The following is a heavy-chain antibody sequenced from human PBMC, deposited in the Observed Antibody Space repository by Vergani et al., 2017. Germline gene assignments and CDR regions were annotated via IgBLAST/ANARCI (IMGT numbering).Heavy chain of an antibody. Sequence: QVQLQESGPGLVKPSETLSLTCTVSGGSISSYYWSWIRQPPGKGLEWIGYIYYSGSTNYNPSLKSRVTISVETSKNQFSLNLSSVTAADTAVYYCARVGSWSNLRKPFDYWGQGTLVTVSS. CDR2: IYYSGST. V-gene: IGHV4-59*01. J-gene: IGHJ4*02. D-gene: IGHD6-13*01. CDR1: GGSISSYY. CDR3: ARVGSWSNLRKPFDY.